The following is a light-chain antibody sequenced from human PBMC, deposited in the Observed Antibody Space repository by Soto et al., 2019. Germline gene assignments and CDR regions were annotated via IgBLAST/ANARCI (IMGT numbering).Light chain of an antibody. V-gene: IGLV1-40*01. CDR3: QSYDNSLSASI. CDR1: SSNIGANYD. J-gene: IGLJ2*01. CDR2: ANT. Sequence: QSVLTQPPSVSGARGQRVTISCTGSSSNIGANYDVHWYRQLPGTAPQLLIYANTNRPSGVPDRFSGSKSGSSASLAITGLQAEDEADYYCQSYDNSLSASIFGGGTKLTVL.